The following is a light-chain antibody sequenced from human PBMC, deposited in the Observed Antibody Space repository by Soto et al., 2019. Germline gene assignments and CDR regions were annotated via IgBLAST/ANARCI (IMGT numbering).Light chain of an antibody. CDR1: QSVSSY. Sequence: EIVVTQSPATLALSPGERATLSCRASQSVSSYLAWYQQKPGQAPRLLIYDASNRATGIPARFSGSGAGTDFALTIGILEHEDFAVYYCQQCSNWPHRLTFGQGTKVKIK. J-gene: IGKJ1*01. CDR2: DAS. CDR3: QQCSNWPHRLT. V-gene: IGKV3-11*01.